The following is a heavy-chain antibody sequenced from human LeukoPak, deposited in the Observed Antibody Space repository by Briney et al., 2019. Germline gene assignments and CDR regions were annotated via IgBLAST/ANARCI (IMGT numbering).Heavy chain of an antibody. CDR1: GGSISSGSYY. Sequence: PSETLSLTCTVSGGSISSGSYYWSWIRQPAGKGLEWIGRIYTSGSTNYNPSLKSRVTISVDTSKNQFSLKLSSVTAADTAVYYCARERGIRGYSYGLNYWGQGTLVTVSS. CDR2: IYTSGST. D-gene: IGHD5-18*01. V-gene: IGHV4-61*02. J-gene: IGHJ4*02. CDR3: ARERGIRGYSYGLNY.